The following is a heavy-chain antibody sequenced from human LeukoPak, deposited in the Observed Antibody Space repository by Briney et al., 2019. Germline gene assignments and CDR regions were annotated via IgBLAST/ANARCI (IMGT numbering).Heavy chain of an antibody. Sequence: GGSLRLSCAASGFTFSSYAMSWVRQAPGKGLEWVSGISGSGSDTYYADSVKGRFTISRDNSKNTLHLQMNSLRAEDTAVYYCALGSANYDSSDVDCWGQGTLVTVSS. CDR1: GFTFSSYA. CDR2: ISGSGSDT. CDR3: ALGSANYDSSDVDC. J-gene: IGHJ4*02. V-gene: IGHV3-23*01. D-gene: IGHD3-22*01.